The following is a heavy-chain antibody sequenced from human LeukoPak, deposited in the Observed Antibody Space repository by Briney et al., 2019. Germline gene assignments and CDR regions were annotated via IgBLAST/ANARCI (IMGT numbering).Heavy chain of an antibody. D-gene: IGHD2-2*01. V-gene: IGHV3-9*01. J-gene: IGHJ4*02. CDR2: ISWNSGSI. CDR1: GFTFDDYA. Sequence: GGSLRLSRAASGFTFDDYAMHWVRQAPGKGLEWVSGISWNSGSIGYADSVKGRFTISRDNAKNSLYLQMNSLRAEDTALYYCAKSACSGTSCFYDYWDQGTLVTVSS. CDR3: AKSACSGTSCFYDY.